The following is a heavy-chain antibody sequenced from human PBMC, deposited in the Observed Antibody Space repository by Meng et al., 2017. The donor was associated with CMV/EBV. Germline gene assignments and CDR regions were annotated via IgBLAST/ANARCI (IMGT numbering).Heavy chain of an antibody. Sequence: GESLKISCAASGFTFSSYAMHWVRQAPGKGLEWVAVISYDGSNKYYADSVKGRFTISRDNSKNTLYLQMNSLRAEDTAVYYCARDRASSWYGHYYYGMDVWGQGTTVTVSS. D-gene: IGHD6-13*01. J-gene: IGHJ6*02. CDR2: ISYDGSNK. CDR3: ARDRASSWYGHYYYGMDV. CDR1: GFTFSSYA. V-gene: IGHV3-30*04.